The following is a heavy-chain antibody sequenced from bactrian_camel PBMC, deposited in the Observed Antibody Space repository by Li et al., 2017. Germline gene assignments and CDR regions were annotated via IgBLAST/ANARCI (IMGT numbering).Heavy chain of an antibody. Sequence: HVQLVESGGGSVQAGGPLRLACAASGNTHRSYCMGWFRQAPGKERAAVAAHYTGTATKYVADSVKGRFDISQDNAKNMLYLQMNSLQPEDTAMYYCTASDSPILCAYNYWGQGTQVTVS. CDR3: TASDSPILCAYNY. J-gene: IGHJ4*01. CDR1: GNTHRSYC. V-gene: IGHV3S54*01. CDR2: HYTGTATK.